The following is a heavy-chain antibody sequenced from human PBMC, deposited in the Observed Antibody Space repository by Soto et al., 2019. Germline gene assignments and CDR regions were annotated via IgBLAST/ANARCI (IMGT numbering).Heavy chain of an antibody. Sequence: QVQLVESGGGVVQPGRSLRLSCAASGFTFSSYGMHWVRQAPGKGLEWVAVISYDGSNKYYADSVKGRFTISRDNSKNTLYLQMNSLRAEDTAVYYCAKGRGGWFDPWGQGTLVTVSS. D-gene: IGHD3-16*01. CDR2: ISYDGSNK. CDR1: GFTFSSYG. J-gene: IGHJ5*02. CDR3: AKGRGGWFDP. V-gene: IGHV3-30*18.